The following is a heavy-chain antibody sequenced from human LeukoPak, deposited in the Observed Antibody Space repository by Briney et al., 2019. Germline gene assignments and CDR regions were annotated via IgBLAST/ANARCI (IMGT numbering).Heavy chain of an antibody. CDR2: INSDGSST. J-gene: IGHJ4*02. D-gene: IGHD4-17*01. CDR3: ARGVRLRTVTIYDY. CDR1: GFTFSSYW. Sequence: GGSLRLSCAASGFTFSSYWMHWVRQAPGKGLVWVSRINSDGSSTSYADSVKGRFTISRDNAKNTLYLQMNSLRAEDTAVYYYARGVRLRTVTIYDYWGQGTLVTVSS. V-gene: IGHV3-74*01.